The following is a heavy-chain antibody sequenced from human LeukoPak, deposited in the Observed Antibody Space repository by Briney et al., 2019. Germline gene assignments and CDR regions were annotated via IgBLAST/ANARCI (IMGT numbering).Heavy chain of an antibody. D-gene: IGHD3-22*01. CDR2: ISSSSSYI. CDR3: ARGRGVTMIVVD. CDR1: GFTFTIYS. J-gene: IGHJ4*02. V-gene: IGHV3-21*01. Sequence: GGSLRLSCAASGFTFTIYSMNWVRQAPGKGLEWVSSISSSSSYIYYADSLKGRFTISRDNAKNSLYLQMNSLRAEGTAVYYCARGRGVTMIVVDWGQGTLVTVSS.